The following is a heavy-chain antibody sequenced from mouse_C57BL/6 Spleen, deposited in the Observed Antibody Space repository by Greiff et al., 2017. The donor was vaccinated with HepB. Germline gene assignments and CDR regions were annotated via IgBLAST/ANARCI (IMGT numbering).Heavy chain of an antibody. Sequence: QVTLKESGPELVKPGASVKISCKASGYAFSSSWMNWVKQRPGKGLEWIGRIYPGDGDTNYNGKFKGKATLTADKSSSTAYMQLSSLTSEDSAVYLCARGGVDYWGQGTTLTVSS. V-gene: IGHV1-82*01. CDR1: GYAFSSSW. CDR3: ARGGVDY. J-gene: IGHJ2*01. CDR2: IYPGDGDT.